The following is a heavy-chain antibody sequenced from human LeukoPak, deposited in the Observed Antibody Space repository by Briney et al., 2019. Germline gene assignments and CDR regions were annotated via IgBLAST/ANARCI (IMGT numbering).Heavy chain of an antibody. CDR2: IIPIFGTA. V-gene: IGHV1-69*06. Sequence: SVKVSCKASGGTFSSYAISWVRQAPGQGLEWMGGIIPIFGTANYAQKFQGRVTITADKSTSTAYMELSSLRSEDTAVYYCARDIPRPRYGSIAAVRGEDYFDYWGQGTLVTVSS. CDR3: ARDIPRPRYGSIAAVRGEDYFDY. J-gene: IGHJ4*02. CDR1: GGTFSSYA. D-gene: IGHD6-13*01.